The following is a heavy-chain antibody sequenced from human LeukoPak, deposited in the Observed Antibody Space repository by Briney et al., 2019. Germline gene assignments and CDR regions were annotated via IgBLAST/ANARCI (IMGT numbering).Heavy chain of an antibody. Sequence: GTLSLTCTVSGGSISSSSYYWGWVRQAPGKGLEWVSSISSSSSYIYYADSVKGRFTISRDNAKNSLYLQMNSLRAEDTAVYYCASTRVGNTPYYMDVWGKGTTVTVSS. D-gene: IGHD1-26*01. CDR3: ASTRVGNTPYYMDV. CDR2: ISSSSSYI. V-gene: IGHV3-21*01. CDR1: GGSISSSSYY. J-gene: IGHJ6*03.